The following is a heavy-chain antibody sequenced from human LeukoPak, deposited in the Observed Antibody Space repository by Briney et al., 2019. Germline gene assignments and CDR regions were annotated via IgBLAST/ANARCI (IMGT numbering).Heavy chain of an antibody. J-gene: IGHJ4*02. CDR3: AKDRAAGTIDY. CDR1: GFTFSSYS. CDR2: ISSSSSYI. Sequence: PGGSLRLSCAASGFTFSSYSMNWVRQAPGKGLEWVSSISSSSSYIYYADSVKGRFTISRDNSKNTLYLQMNSLRAEDTAVYYCAKDRAAGTIDYWGQGTLVTVSS. D-gene: IGHD6-13*01. V-gene: IGHV3-21*04.